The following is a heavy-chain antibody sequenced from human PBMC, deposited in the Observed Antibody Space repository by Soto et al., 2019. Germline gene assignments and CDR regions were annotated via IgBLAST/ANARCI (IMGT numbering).Heavy chain of an antibody. CDR2: IDPSGGIT. CDR1: GYSFTNFH. J-gene: IGHJ4*02. Sequence: ASVKVSCKASGYSFTNFHIHWVRQAPGQGLEWMGMIDPSGGITRDAQRLQGRITMTRDASTSTVYMELRSLTSEDTAVYYCARDAIGHDNYETFVYYFDQGGEEPLFT. D-gene: IGHD3-22*01. V-gene: IGHV1-46*01. CDR3: ARDAIGHDNYETFVYYFDQ.